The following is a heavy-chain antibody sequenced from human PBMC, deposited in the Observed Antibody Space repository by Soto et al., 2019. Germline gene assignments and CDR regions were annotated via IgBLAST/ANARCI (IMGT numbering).Heavy chain of an antibody. Sequence: LRLSCAASGFTFSNYWMSWVRQAPGKGLEWVANIKQDGSAKYYVDSVKGRFTISRDNAKNSLYLQMNSLRAEDTAVYYCATAAPYRSGLGYWGQGTLVTVSS. CDR1: GFTFSNYW. CDR3: ATAAPYRSGLGY. D-gene: IGHD6-25*01. CDR2: IKQDGSAK. J-gene: IGHJ4*02. V-gene: IGHV3-7*04.